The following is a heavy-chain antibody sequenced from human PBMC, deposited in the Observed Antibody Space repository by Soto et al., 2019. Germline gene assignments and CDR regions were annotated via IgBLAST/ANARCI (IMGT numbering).Heavy chain of an antibody. CDR3: ATHQYEQQLVN. J-gene: IGHJ4*02. V-gene: IGHV1-58*01. CDR1: GFTFTSSA. CDR2: IGVGSGNT. D-gene: IGHD6-6*01. Sequence: SVKVSCKASGFTFTSSAVQWVRQARGQRLEWIGWIGVGSGNTDYAQKFQERVTITRDISTSTAYMELSSLRSEDTAVYYCATHQYEQQLVNWGQGTLVTVSS.